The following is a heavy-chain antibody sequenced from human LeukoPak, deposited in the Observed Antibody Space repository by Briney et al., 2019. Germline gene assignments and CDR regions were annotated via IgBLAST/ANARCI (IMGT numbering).Heavy chain of an antibody. V-gene: IGHV3-23*01. D-gene: IGHD1-20*01. CDR3: AKRCGIRGITGTTNYFDY. CDR1: GFTFSSYA. J-gene: IGHJ4*02. Sequence: PGGSLRLSCAASGFTFSSYAMSWVRQAPGKGLEWVSAISGSGGSTYYADSVKGRFTISRDNSKNTLYLQMNSLRAEDTAVYYCAKRCGIRGITGTTNYFDYWGQGTLVTVSS. CDR2: ISGSGGST.